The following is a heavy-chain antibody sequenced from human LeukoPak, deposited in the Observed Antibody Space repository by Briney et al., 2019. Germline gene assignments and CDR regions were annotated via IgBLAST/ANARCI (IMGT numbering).Heavy chain of an antibody. CDR1: GGSISSSNW. V-gene: IGHV4-4*02. D-gene: IGHD3-10*01. CDR2: IYHSGST. Sequence: PSETLSLTCAVSGGSISSSNWWSWVRQPPGKGLEWIGEIYHSGSTNYNPSLKSRVTISVDKSKNQFSLKLSSVTAADTAVYYCARGPYYYGSGSYYSGYYYYYMDVWGKGTTVTISS. J-gene: IGHJ6*03. CDR3: ARGPYYYGSGSYYSGYYYYYMDV.